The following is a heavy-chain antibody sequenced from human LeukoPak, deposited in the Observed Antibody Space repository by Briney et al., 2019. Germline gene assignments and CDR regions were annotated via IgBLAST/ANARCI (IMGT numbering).Heavy chain of an antibody. CDR3: ARTYGDYVYILGY. CDR2: IYSGGST. J-gene: IGHJ4*02. Sequence: GGSLRLSCAASGFTVNSNFMSWVRQAPGKGLEWVSVIYSGGSTYYADSVKGRLTISRDNSKNTLYLQMNSMRAEDTAVYYCARTYGDYVYILGYWGQGTLVTVSS. D-gene: IGHD4-17*01. CDR1: GFTVNSNF. V-gene: IGHV3-53*01.